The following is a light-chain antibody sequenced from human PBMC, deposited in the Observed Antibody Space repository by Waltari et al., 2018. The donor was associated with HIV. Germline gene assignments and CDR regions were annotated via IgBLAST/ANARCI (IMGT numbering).Light chain of an antibody. CDR2: GAS. J-gene: IGKJ1*01. CDR1: QSVSSN. Sequence: IMMKPVPTTLSVSPGGKAPLPCQASQSVSSNLAWYQQKPGQAPRLLIYGASTRATGIPARFSGSGSGTEFTLTISSLQSEDFAVYYCQQYNNWPRTFGQGTKVEIK. CDR3: QQYNNWPRT. V-gene: IGKV3-15*01.